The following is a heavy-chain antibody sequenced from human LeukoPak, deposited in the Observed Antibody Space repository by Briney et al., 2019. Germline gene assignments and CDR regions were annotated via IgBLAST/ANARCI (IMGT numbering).Heavy chain of an antibody. CDR3: ATKTYNWNDVIDY. Sequence: PGGSLRLSCAASGFTFSSYSMNWVRQAPGKGLEWVSSISSSSSYIYYADSVKGRFTISRDNAKNSLYLQMNSLRAEDTAVYYCATKTYNWNDVIDYWGQGTLVTVSS. V-gene: IGHV3-21*01. J-gene: IGHJ4*02. CDR1: GFTFSSYS. CDR2: ISSSSSYI. D-gene: IGHD1-20*01.